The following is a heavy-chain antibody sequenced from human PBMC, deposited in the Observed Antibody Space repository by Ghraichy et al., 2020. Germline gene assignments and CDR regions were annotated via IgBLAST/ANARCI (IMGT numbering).Heavy chain of an antibody. CDR2: ISDSGYNI. CDR1: GFTFSNYA. D-gene: IGHD2/OR15-2a*01. Sequence: GETLNISCAASGFTFSNYAMSWVRQAPGKGLEWVSGISDSGYNIYYADSVKGRFTISRDNSQNTLNLQMSSLRVDDTAVYYCAKDRENRFADAFDIWGQGTVVTVSS. V-gene: IGHV3-23*01. CDR3: AKDRENRFADAFDI. J-gene: IGHJ3*02.